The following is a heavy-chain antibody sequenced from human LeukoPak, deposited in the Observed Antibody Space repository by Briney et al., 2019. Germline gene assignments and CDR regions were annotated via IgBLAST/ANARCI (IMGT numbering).Heavy chain of an antibody. J-gene: IGHJ6*03. V-gene: IGHV4-61*02. CDR3: ARDPSGVVVPAATRARYYYYMDV. Sequence: SETLPLTCTVSGGSISSGSYYWSWIRQPAGKGLEWFGRIYTSESTYYNPSLTSRVTISVDTSKNQFSLKLSSVTAADTAVYYCARDPSGVVVPAATRARYYYYMDVWGKGTTVTVSS. CDR1: GGSISSGSYY. CDR2: IYTSEST. D-gene: IGHD2-2*01.